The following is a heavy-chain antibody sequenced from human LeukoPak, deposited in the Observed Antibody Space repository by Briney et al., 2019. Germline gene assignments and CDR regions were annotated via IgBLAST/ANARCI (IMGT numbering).Heavy chain of an antibody. CDR2: ISAYNGNT. Sequence: ASVQVSCKASGCTFTSYGISWVRQAPGQGLEWMGWISAYNGNTNYAQKLQGRVTMTTDTSTSTAYMELRSLRSDDTAVYYCARSGALLFPGIAAAVEVLNDNWFDPWGQGTLVTVSS. J-gene: IGHJ5*02. D-gene: IGHD6-13*01. V-gene: IGHV1-18*01. CDR3: ARSGALLFPGIAAAVEVLNDNWFDP. CDR1: GCTFTSYG.